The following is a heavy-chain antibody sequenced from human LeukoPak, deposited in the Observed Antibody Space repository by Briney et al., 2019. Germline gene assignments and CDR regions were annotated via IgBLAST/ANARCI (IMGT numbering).Heavy chain of an antibody. D-gene: IGHD3-9*01. J-gene: IGHJ5*02. CDR3: ARDRLLRYFDWLTASEQGAWFNP. CDR2: INPNSGGT. V-gene: IGHV1-2*02. Sequence: ASVKVSCKASGYTFTGYYMHWVRQAPGQGLEWMGWINPNSGGTNYAQKFQGRVTMTRDTSISTAYMELSRLRSDDTAVYYCARDRLLRYFDWLTASEQGAWFNPWGQGTLVTVSS. CDR1: GYTFTGYY.